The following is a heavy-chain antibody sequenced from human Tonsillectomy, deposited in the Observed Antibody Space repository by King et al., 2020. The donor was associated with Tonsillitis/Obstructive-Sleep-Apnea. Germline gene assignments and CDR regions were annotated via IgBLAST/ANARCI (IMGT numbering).Heavy chain of an antibody. J-gene: IGHJ4*02. CDR3: ARGDLLTGYYASTDFDY. D-gene: IGHD3-9*01. V-gene: IGHV4-34*01. Sequence: QVQLQQWGAGLLKPSETLSLTCAVYGGSFSAYYWSWIRQPPGKGLEWIGEINHGGSTKYNPSLKSRVIISLDTSRNQFSLKLSPVTAADTAVYYCARGDLLTGYYASTDFDYWGQGTLVTVSA. CDR2: INHGGST. CDR1: GGSFSAYY.